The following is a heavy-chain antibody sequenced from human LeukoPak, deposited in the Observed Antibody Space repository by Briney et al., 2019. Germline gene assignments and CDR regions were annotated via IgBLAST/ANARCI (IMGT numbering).Heavy chain of an antibody. V-gene: IGHV1-2*03. CDR2: INPNSGGT. D-gene: IGHD6-19*01. CDR1: GYTFTGYY. J-gene: IGHJ4*02. CDR3: AREPDNIGWPKFDY. Sequence: VASVKVSCKASGYTFTGYYIHWVQQAPGQGLEWMGWINPNSGGTNYAQKFQGRVTMTRDTSISTAYMELSRLRSDDTAVYYCAREPDNIGWPKFDYWGQGTLVTVSS.